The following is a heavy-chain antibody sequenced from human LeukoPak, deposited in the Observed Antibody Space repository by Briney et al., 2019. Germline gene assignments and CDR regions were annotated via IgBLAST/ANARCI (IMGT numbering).Heavy chain of an antibody. CDR1: GYTFTNYY. CDR2: TNPSGGST. Sequence: ASVKVSCKAPGYTFTNYYIHWVRQAPGQGLECMGLTNPSGGSTSYAQKFQGRVTMTRDMSTSTAYMELRSLRSDDTAVYYCARDGYCSGGSCYFMSAFDIWGQGTMVTVSS. J-gene: IGHJ3*02. D-gene: IGHD2-15*01. CDR3: ARDGYCSGGSCYFMSAFDI. V-gene: IGHV1-46*01.